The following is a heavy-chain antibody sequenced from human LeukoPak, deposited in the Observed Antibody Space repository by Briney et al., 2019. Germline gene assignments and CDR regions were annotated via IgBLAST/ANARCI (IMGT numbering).Heavy chain of an antibody. J-gene: IGHJ4*02. D-gene: IGHD3-22*01. CDR2: IYSGGST. V-gene: IGHV3-66*01. CDR3: ARGRSYYDSSGYYGEGFDY. Sequence: GGSLRLSCAASGFTVSSSYMSWVRQAPGKGLEWVSVIYSGGSTYYADSVKGRFTISRDNSKNTLYLQMNSLRAEDTAVYYCARGRSYYDSSGYYGEGFDYWGQGTLVTVSS. CDR1: GFTVSSSY.